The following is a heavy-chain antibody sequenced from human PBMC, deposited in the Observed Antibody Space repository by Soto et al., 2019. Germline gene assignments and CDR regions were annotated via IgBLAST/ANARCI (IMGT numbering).Heavy chain of an antibody. CDR2: INHSGST. Sequence: SETLSLTCAVYGGSFSGYYWTWIRQPPGTGLEWIGEINHSGSTNYNPSLKSRVTISVDTSKNQFSLNLSSVTAADTAVYYCAGGPPGYSSSWNRYWGEEPLVTVP. J-gene: IGHJ4*02. D-gene: IGHD6-13*01. CDR1: GGSFSGYY. CDR3: AGGPPGYSSSWNRY. V-gene: IGHV4-34*01.